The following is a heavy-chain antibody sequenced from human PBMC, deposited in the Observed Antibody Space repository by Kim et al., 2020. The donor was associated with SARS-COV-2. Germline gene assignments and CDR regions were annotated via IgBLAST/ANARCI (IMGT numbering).Heavy chain of an antibody. CDR2: INTNTGNP. J-gene: IGHJ5*02. CDR3: ARDRTIITRIAAAGTWFDP. V-gene: IGHV7-4-1*01. D-gene: IGHD6-13*01. Sequence: ASVKVSCKASGYTFTSYAMNWVRQAPGQGLEWMGWINTNTGNPTYAQGFTGRFVFSLDTSVSTAYLQICSLKAEDTAVYYCARDRTIITRIAAAGTWFDPWGQGTLVTVSS. CDR1: GYTFTSYA.